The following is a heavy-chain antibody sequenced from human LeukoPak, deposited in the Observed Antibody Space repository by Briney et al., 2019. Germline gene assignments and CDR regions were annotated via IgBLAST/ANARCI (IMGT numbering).Heavy chain of an antibody. CDR1: GFTFSSYA. V-gene: IGHV3-23*01. CDR2: ISGSGGST. D-gene: IGHD2-2*01. Sequence: ASLRLSCAASGFTFSSYAMSWVRQAPGKGLEWVSAISGSGGSTYYADSVKGRFTISRDNSKNTLYLQMNSLRAEDTAVYYCAKEGQVVPAATPHYYYYGMDVWGQGTTVTVSS. CDR3: AKEGQVVPAATPHYYYYGMDV. J-gene: IGHJ6*02.